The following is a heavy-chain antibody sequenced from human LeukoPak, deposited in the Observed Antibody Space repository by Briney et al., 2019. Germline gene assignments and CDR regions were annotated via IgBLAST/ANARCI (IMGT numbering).Heavy chain of an antibody. CDR3: TRDRVLGSGSSDS. J-gene: IGHJ5*01. Sequence: GGSLRLSCAASGFTFSTYWMSWVRQAPGKGLEWVANIKQDGSEKYYVDSVKGRFTISRDNAKNMVYLQINSLRADDTAVYYCTRDRVLGSGSSDSWGQGTLVTVST. V-gene: IGHV3-7*01. CDR2: IKQDGSEK. D-gene: IGHD3-10*01. CDR1: GFTFSTYW.